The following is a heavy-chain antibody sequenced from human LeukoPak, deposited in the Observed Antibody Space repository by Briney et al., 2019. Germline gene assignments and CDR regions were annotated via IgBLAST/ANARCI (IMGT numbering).Heavy chain of an antibody. V-gene: IGHV3-21*01. D-gene: IGHD1-26*01. CDR1: GFTFSSYS. CDR3: ARDSVELRLVFDY. Sequence: GGSLRLSCAASGFTFSSYSMNWVRQAPGKGLEWVSSISSSSYIYYADSVKGRFTISRDNGKNSLYLQMNSLRAEDTAVYYCARDSVELRLVFDYWGQGTLVTVSS. J-gene: IGHJ4*02. CDR2: ISSSSYI.